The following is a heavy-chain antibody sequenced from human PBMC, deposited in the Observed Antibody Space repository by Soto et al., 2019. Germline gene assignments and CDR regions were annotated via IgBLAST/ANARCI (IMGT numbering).Heavy chain of an antibody. Sequence: GGSLRLSCEASGFRFNTYAMTWVRQLPGMGLEWVSTTSIGGNTDFAESVRGRFSVSRDNSKNTLYLQMTNLRAEDAAIYFCAKDLRPGLVVPTKSGFDLWGQGTRVTVSS. CDR2: TSIGGNT. V-gene: IGHV3-23*01. CDR3: AKDLRPGLVVPTKSGFDL. D-gene: IGHD3-10*01. J-gene: IGHJ5*02. CDR1: GFRFNTYA.